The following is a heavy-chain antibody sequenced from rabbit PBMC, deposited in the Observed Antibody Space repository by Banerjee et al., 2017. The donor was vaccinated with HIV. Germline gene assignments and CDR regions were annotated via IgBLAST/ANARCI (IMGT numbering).Heavy chain of an antibody. CDR3: ARDLPSSTYNL. V-gene: IGHV1S45*01. D-gene: IGHD1-1*01. CDR1: GFSFSSSYW. Sequence: QEQLVESGGDLVKPEGSLTLTCTASGFSFSSSYWMCWVRQAPGKGLEWIGRIVTGSGSTYYASWAKGRFTISKTSSTTVTLQMTSLTAADTATYFCARDLPSSTYNLWGPGTLVTVS. CDR2: IVTGSGST. J-gene: IGHJ4*01.